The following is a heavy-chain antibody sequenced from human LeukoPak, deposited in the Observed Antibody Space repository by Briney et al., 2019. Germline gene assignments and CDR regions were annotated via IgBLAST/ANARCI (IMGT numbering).Heavy chain of an antibody. V-gene: IGHV3-11*04. Sequence: AGGSLRLSCAASGFTFSDYYMSWIRQAPGKGLEWVSYISSSGSTIYYADSVKGRFTISRDSAKDSLYLQMNSLRAEDAAVYYCARDISGQYYDFWSGSWFDPWGQGTLVTVSS. CDR3: ARDISGQYYDFWSGSWFDP. CDR1: GFTFSDYY. J-gene: IGHJ5*02. CDR2: ISSSGSTI. D-gene: IGHD3-3*01.